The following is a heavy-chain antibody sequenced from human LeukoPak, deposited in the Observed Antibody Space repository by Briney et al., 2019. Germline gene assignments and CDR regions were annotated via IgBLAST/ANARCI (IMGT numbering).Heavy chain of an antibody. CDR1: GFTFDDYA. J-gene: IGHJ5*02. D-gene: IGHD5-12*01. Sequence: GGSLRLSCAASGFTFDDYAMHWVRQAPGKGLEWVSGISWNSGSIGYADSVKGRFTISRDNAKNSLYLQMNSLGAEDTALYYCAKAASSGYDFTTNWFDPWGQGTLVTVSS. CDR2: ISWNSGSI. CDR3: AKAASSGYDFTTNWFDP. V-gene: IGHV3-9*01.